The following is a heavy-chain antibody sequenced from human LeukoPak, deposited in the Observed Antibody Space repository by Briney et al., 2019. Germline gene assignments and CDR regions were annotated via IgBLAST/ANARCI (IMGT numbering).Heavy chain of an antibody. J-gene: IGHJ4*02. CDR1: GGSFSGYY. D-gene: IGHD5-24*01. CDR3: ARGRDGYNFLNRGEYYYFDY. V-gene: IGHV4-34*01. CDR2: INHSGST. Sequence: SETLSLTCAVYGGSFSGYYWSWIRQPPGKGLEWIGEINHSGSTNYNPSLKRRVTISVDTSKNQFSLKLSSVTAADTAVYYCARGRDGYNFLNRGEYYYFDYWGQGTLVTVSS.